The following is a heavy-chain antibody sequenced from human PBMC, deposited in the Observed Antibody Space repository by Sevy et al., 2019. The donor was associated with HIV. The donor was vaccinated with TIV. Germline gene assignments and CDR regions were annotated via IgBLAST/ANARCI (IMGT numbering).Heavy chain of an antibody. CDR1: GFTFSSYW. Sequence: GESLKISCAASGFTFSSYWMSWVRQAPGKGLEWVANIKQDGSEKYYVDSVKGRFTISRDNAKNSLYLQMNSLRAEDTAVYYCARDNSYGYGAYYYYGMDVWGQGTTVTVSS. CDR2: IKQDGSEK. CDR3: ARDNSYGYGAYYYYGMDV. D-gene: IGHD5-18*01. J-gene: IGHJ6*02. V-gene: IGHV3-7*01.